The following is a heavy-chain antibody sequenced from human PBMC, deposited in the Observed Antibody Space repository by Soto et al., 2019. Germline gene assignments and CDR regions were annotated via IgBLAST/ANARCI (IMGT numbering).Heavy chain of an antibody. CDR3: AKGSTMIVVVPPFDY. J-gene: IGHJ4*02. D-gene: IGHD3-22*01. CDR1: GFTFSSYG. V-gene: IGHV3-30*18. CDR2: ISYDGSNK. Sequence: QMQLVESGGGVVQPGRSLRLSCAASGFTFSSYGMHWVRQAPGKGLEWVAVISYDGSNKYYADSVKGRFTISRDNSKNTLYLQMNSLRAEDTAVYYCAKGSTMIVVVPPFDYWGQGTLVTVSS.